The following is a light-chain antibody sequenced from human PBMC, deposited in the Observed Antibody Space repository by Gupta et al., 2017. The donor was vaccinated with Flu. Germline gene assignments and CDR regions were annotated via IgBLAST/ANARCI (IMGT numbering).Light chain of an antibody. J-gene: IGKJ5*01. V-gene: IGKV3-11*01. CDR2: DAS. CDR1: QSVSFY. CDR3: QQHSNGPPIT. Sequence: ERATLSCRASQSVSFYLAWYQQKPGQAPRLLIYDASNRATGIPARFSGSGSGTDFNLTISSLEPEDFAMYYCQQHSNGPPITFGQGTRLEIK.